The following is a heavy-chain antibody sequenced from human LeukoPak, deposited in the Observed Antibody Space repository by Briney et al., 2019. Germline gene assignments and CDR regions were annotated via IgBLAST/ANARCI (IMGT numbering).Heavy chain of an antibody. V-gene: IGHV4-34*01. J-gene: IGHJ4*02. D-gene: IGHD6-13*01. CDR3: ARGAAAGIDY. CDR1: GGSFCGYY. Sequence: SETLSLTCAVYGGSFCGYYWSWIRQPPGKGLEWIGEINHSGSTNYNPSLKSRVTISVDTSKNQFSLKLSSVTAADTAVYYCARGAAAGIDYWGQGTLVTVSS. CDR2: INHSGST.